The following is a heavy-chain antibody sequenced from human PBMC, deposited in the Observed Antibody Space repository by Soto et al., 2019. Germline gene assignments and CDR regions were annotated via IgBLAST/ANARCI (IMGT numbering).Heavy chain of an antibody. CDR3: ARTYSSISYYYYYYGMDV. CDR1: GYTFTGYY. CDR2: INPNSGGT. J-gene: IGHJ6*02. D-gene: IGHD6-19*01. Sequence: GASVKVSCKASGYTFTGYYMHWVRQAPGQGLEWMGWINPNSGGTNYAQKLQGRVTMTTDTSTSTAYMELRSLRSDDTAVYYCARTYSSISYYYYYYGMDVWGQGTMVTVSS. V-gene: IGHV1-2*02.